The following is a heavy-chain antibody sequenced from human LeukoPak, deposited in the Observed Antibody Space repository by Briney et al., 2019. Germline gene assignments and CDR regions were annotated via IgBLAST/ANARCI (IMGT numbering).Heavy chain of an antibody. D-gene: IGHD6-13*01. V-gene: IGHV4-38-2*02. CDR3: ARVIRGGSSSWYYFDY. CDR2: IYHSGTT. J-gene: IGHJ4*02. CDR1: GYSITSHSY. Sequence: SETLSLTCTVSGYSITSHSYWGWIRQTPGKGLEWIGSIYHSGTTYYNPSLKSRVTISVGTSKNQFSLKLSSVTAADTAVYYCARVIRGGSSSWYYFDYWGQGTLVTVSS.